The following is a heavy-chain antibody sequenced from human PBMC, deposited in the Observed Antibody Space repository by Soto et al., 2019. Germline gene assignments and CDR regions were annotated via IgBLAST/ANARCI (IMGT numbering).Heavy chain of an antibody. CDR2: ISSTTNYI. J-gene: IGHJ4*02. CDR3: ARESEDLTSNFDY. Sequence: PGGSLRLSCAASGFTFTRYSMNWVRQAPGKGLEWVSSISSTTNYIYYADSMKGRFTVSRDNANNSVYLDMNSLSAEDTAVYYCARESEDLTSNFDYWGQGTLVTVSS. V-gene: IGHV3-21*01. CDR1: GFTFTRYS.